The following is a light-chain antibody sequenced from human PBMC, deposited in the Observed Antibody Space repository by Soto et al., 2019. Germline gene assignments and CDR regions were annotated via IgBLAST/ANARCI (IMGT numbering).Light chain of an antibody. J-gene: IGLJ1*01. CDR1: SSDVGGYNY. V-gene: IGLV2-14*01. Sequence: QSVLTQPASVSGSPGQSITISCTGTSSDVGGYNYVSWYQQHPGKAPKLMIYDVSNRPSGVSNRFSGSKSGNTASLTISGLQAEVVFDYYCNSYARSSTLGVFGTGNNVTVL. CDR3: NSYARSSTLGV. CDR2: DVS.